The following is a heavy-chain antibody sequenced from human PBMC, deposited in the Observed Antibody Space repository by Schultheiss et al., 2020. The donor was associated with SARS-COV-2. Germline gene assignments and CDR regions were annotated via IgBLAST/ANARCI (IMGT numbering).Heavy chain of an antibody. CDR2: IYYSGSA. D-gene: IGHD2-8*01. CDR3: ARANNERNGWFDP. CDR1: GGSISSYY. Sequence: SETLSLTCTVSGGSISSYYWSWIRQPPGKGLEWIGYIYYSGSANYNPSLRSHLTMSVDTSKNQFSLKLSSVTAADTAVYYCARANNERNGWFDPWGQGTLVTVSS. J-gene: IGHJ5*02. V-gene: IGHV4-59*08.